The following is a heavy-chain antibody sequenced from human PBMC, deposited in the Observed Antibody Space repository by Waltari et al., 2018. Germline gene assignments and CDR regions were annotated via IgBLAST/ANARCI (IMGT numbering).Heavy chain of an antibody. D-gene: IGHD2-21*02. CDR3: ARGGGGDWEWFDP. CDR2: IYYTGST. CDR1: CGSISGFY. V-gene: IGHV4-59*01. J-gene: IGHJ5*02. Sequence: QVQLQESGPSLLKPSETLSLICTVSCGSISGFYWIWVRQPPGKGLDWIGYIYYTGSTNFNPSLKSRVTMSVDTSKNQFSLKLSSVTAADTAFYYCARGGGGDWEWFDPWGQGTLVTVSS.